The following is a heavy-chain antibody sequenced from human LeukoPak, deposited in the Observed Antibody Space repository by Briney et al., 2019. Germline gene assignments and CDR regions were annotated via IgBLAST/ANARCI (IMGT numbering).Heavy chain of an antibody. CDR2: IYYSGST. CDR1: GGSISSSSYY. Sequence: PSETLSLTCTVSGGSISSSSYYWGWIRQPPGKGLEWIGSIYYSGSTNYNPSLKSRVTISVDTSKNQFSLKLSSVTAADTAVYYCARGSRVCSPTNCHARTIDDWGQGTLVSVSS. D-gene: IGHD2-2*01. V-gene: IGHV4-39*07. J-gene: IGHJ4*02. CDR3: ARGSRVCSPTNCHARTIDD.